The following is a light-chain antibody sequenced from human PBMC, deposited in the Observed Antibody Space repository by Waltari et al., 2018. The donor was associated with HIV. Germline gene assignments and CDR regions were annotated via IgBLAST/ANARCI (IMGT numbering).Light chain of an antibody. CDR3: QQYLNGPLT. CDR2: CAS. Sequence: DIQMTQSPSSLSASVGDRVSITCRARQVLGNSLAWYQQKLGNAPKFLLYCASRLESGVPSRFSGSGSGTDFTLTIDNLQPEDFATYYCQQYLNGPLTFGGGTKVEI. J-gene: IGKJ4*01. CDR1: QVLGNS. V-gene: IGKV1-NL1*01.